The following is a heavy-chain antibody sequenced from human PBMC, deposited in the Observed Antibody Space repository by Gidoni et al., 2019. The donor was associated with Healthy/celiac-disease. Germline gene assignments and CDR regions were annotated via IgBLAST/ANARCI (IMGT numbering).Heavy chain of an antibody. J-gene: IGHJ5*02. D-gene: IGHD3-10*01. CDR3: ARSGSGRELNWFDP. CDR2: IYHSGST. CDR1: GYSLRSGYY. Sequence: QVQLQESGPGLVKPSETLSLTCTVSGYSLRSGYYWGWIRQPPGKGLEWIGSIYHSGSTYYNPSLKSRVTISVDTSKNQFSLKLSSVTAADTAVYYCARSGSGRELNWFDPWGQGTLVTVSS. V-gene: IGHV4-38-2*02.